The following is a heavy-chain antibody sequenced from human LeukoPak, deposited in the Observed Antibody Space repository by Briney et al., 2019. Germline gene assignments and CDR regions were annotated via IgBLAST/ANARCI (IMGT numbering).Heavy chain of an antibody. Sequence: SETLSLTCAVYGGSFSGYYWSWIRQPPGKGLEWIGEINHSGSTNYNPSLKSRVTISVDTSKNQFSLKLTSVTASDTAIYYCARERDYGDYWGQGTLVTVSS. CDR3: ARERDYGDY. CDR2: INHSGST. CDR1: GGSFSGYY. V-gene: IGHV4-34*01. J-gene: IGHJ4*02.